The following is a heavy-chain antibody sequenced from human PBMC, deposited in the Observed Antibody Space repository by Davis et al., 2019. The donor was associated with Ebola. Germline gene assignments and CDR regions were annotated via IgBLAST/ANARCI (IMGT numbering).Heavy chain of an antibody. CDR3: ARDEI. CDR1: GFTVSSNY. J-gene: IGHJ4*02. Sequence: GESLKISCAASGFTVSSNYMSWVRQAPGKGLEWVSYISSSSSTIYYADSVKGRFTISRDNAKNSLYLQMNSLRDEDTAVYYCARDEIWGQGTLVTVSS. V-gene: IGHV3-48*02. CDR2: ISSSSSTI.